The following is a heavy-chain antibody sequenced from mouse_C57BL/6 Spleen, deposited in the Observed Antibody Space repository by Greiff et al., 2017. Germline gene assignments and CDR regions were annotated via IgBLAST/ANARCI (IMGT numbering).Heavy chain of an antibody. V-gene: IGHV5-16*01. CDR3: ARSVVYLYYAMDY. D-gene: IGHD1-1*01. CDR1: GFTFSDYY. CDR2: INYDGSST. J-gene: IGHJ4*01. Sequence: EVKLVESEGGLVQPGSSMKLSCTASGFTFSDYYMAWVRQVPEKGLEWVANINYDGSSTYYLDSLKSRFIISRDNAKNILYLQMSSLKSEDTATYYCARSVVYLYYAMDYWGQGTSVTVSS.